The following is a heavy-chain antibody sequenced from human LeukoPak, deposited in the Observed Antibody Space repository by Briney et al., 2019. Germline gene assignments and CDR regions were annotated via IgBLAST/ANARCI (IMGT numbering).Heavy chain of an antibody. V-gene: IGHV4-34*01. CDR2: INHSGST. CDR1: AGSFSGYY. CDR3: ARRTYYYDSSGYRPRYYYYYMDV. Sequence: SETLSLTCAADAGSFSGYYWSCIRQPPGKGLEWIGEINHSGSTNYNPSLKSRVTLSVDTSKNQFSLKLSSVTAADTAVYYCARRTYYYDSSGYRPRYYYYYMDVRGKGTTVTVSS. D-gene: IGHD3-22*01. J-gene: IGHJ6*03.